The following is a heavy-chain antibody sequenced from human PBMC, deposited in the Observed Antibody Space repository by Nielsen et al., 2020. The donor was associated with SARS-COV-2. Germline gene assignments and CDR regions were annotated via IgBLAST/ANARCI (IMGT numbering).Heavy chain of an antibody. CDR3: ARHREDIVGVPAATHNWFDP. D-gene: IGHD2-2*01. J-gene: IGHJ5*02. Sequence: VRQMPGKGLEWMGIIYPGDSDTRYSPSFQGQVTISADKSISTAYLQWSSLKASDTAMYNCARHREDIVGVPAATHNWFDPWGQGTLVTVSS. V-gene: IGHV5-51*01. CDR2: IYPGDSDT.